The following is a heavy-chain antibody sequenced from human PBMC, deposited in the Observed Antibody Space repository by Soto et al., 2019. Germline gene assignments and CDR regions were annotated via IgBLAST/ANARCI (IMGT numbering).Heavy chain of an antibody. D-gene: IGHD2-8*01. J-gene: IGHJ6*02. CDR1: GGTFRSYA. CDR2: IIPMFGQP. Sequence: QVQLVQSGAEVREPGSSVKVSCEASGGTFRSYAINWVRQAPGQGLEWMGGIIPMFGQPNYAEKFLGRVTISADESTRTAYMEVTRLKSEDTAVYYCARSMETNYFYCMDVWGLGTTVTVSS. V-gene: IGHV1-69*01. CDR3: ARSMETNYFYCMDV.